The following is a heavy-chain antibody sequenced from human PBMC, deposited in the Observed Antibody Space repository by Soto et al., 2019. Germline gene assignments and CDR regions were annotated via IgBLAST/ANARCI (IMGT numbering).Heavy chain of an antibody. CDR3: ARYSSSWYWDYYYYYGLDV. Sequence: ASVKVSCKASGYTFTSYAMHWVRQAPGQRLEWMGWINAGNGNTKYSQKFQGRVTITRDTSASTAYMELSSLRSEDTAVYYCARYSSSWYWDYYYYYGLDVWGQGTTVIVSS. V-gene: IGHV1-3*01. J-gene: IGHJ6*02. CDR2: INAGNGNT. D-gene: IGHD6-13*01. CDR1: GYTFTSYA.